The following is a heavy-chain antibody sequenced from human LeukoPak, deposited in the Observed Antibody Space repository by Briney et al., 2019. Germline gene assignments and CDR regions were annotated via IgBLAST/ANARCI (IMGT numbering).Heavy chain of an antibody. CDR1: GFTFSSHA. CDR2: ISGSGGST. Sequence: GGSLRLSCAASGFTFSSHAMSWVRQAPGKGLEWVSAISGSGGSTYYADSVKGRFTISRDNSKNTLYLQMNSLRAEDTAVYYCAKDDSGWYVAYFDYWGQGTLVTVSS. J-gene: IGHJ4*02. V-gene: IGHV3-23*01. D-gene: IGHD6-19*01. CDR3: AKDDSGWYVAYFDY.